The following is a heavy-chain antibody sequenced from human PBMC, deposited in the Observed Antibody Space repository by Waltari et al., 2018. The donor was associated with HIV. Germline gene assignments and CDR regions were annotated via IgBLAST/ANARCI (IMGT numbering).Heavy chain of an antibody. J-gene: IGHJ1*01. V-gene: IGHV4-38-2*02. CDR1: GYAIRSGFY. D-gene: IGHD2-15*01. CDR2: MFHSGST. Sequence: QVQLQESGPGLVRPSETLSLNCTVSGYAIRSGFYWAWLRRPRGKGLEWIGSMFHSGSTYYNPALKSRVTMSIDVTKKRISLNLKSVTATDTALYYCARAQENSGGLAFQLWGLGTLVTVSS. CDR3: ARAQENSGGLAFQL.